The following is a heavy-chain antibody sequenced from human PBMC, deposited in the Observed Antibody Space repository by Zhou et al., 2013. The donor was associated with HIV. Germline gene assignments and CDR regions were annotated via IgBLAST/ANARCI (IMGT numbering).Heavy chain of an antibody. CDR3: ARDVDTAMVSHYYYGMDV. J-gene: IGHJ6*02. V-gene: IGHV1-2*02. CDR2: INPNSGAT. D-gene: IGHD5-18*01. CDR1: GYTFSGYY. Sequence: QVQLVQSGAEVKKPGASVKVSCKASGYTFSGYYLHWVRQAPGQGLEYMGWINPNSGATEYAQNFQGRVTMTRDTSISTAYMELSSLRSEDTAVYYCARDVDTAMVSHYYYGMDVWGQGTTVTVSS.